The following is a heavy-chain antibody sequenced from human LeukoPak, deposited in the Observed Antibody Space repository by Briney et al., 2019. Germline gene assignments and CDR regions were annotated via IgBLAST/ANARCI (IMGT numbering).Heavy chain of an antibody. D-gene: IGHD3-22*01. CDR2: INHSGST. V-gene: IGHV4-34*01. J-gene: IGHJ6*03. CDR1: GGSFSGYY. CDR3: ARQSGYYDSKDYYYYYYMDV. Sequence: SETLSLTCAVYGGSFSGYYWSWIRQPPGKGLEWIGEINHSGSTNYNPSLKSRVTISVDTSKNQFSLKLSSVTAADTAVYYCARQSGYYDSKDYYYYYYMDVWGKGTTVTVSS.